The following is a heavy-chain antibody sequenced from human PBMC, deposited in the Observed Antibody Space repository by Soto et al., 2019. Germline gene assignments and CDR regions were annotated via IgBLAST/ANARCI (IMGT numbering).Heavy chain of an antibody. J-gene: IGHJ6*02. V-gene: IGHV3-21*01. CDR2: ISTNSDYM. CDR1: GFTFASYN. CDR3: ARGGSPERRTDGDYYYYYPMDV. Sequence: GGSLRLSXASSGFTFASYNMLWVRQAPGKGLEWVASISTNSDYMYHADSVKGRFTVSRDNAKKSLFLEMTTLRDEDTAVYYCARGGSPERRTDGDYYYYYPMDVWGQGTTVTVSS. D-gene: IGHD3-16*01.